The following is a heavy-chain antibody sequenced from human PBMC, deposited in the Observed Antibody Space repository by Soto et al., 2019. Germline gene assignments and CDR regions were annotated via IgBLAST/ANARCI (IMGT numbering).Heavy chain of an antibody. CDR2: INHSGNT. D-gene: IGHD2-2*01. CDR1: GGSFSGYY. CDR3: ARRGQDCSSTSCYLEYYYYGMDV. Sequence: QVQLQQWGAGLLKPSETLSLTCAVYGGSFSGYYWSWIRQPPGKGLEWIGEINHSGNTNYNPSLKSQVTSSVATSKNQCSLQLSSVTAADTAVYYCARRGQDCSSTSCYLEYYYYGMDVWGQGTTVTVSS. J-gene: IGHJ6*02. V-gene: IGHV4-34*01.